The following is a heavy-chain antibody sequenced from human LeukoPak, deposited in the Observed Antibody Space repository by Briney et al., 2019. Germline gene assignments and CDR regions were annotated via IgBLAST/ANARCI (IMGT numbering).Heavy chain of an antibody. CDR1: GFTFSSYE. D-gene: IGHD1-14*01. Sequence: GGSLRLSCAASGFTFSSYEMNWVRQAPGKGLEWVSYISSSGSTIYYADSVKGRFAISRDNAKNSLYLQMNSLRAEDTALYYCARDRGTELSNDAFDIWGQGTMVTVSS. V-gene: IGHV3-48*03. CDR2: ISSSGSTI. CDR3: ARDRGTELSNDAFDI. J-gene: IGHJ3*02.